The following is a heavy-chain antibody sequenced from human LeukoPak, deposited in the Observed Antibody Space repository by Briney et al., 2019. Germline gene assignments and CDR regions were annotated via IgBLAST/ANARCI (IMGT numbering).Heavy chain of an antibody. V-gene: IGHV4-59*01. CDR3: ARASSTRPLLMLHYY. D-gene: IGHD3-10*01. CDR2: IYYSGST. CDR1: GGSISSYY. J-gene: IGHJ4*02. Sequence: KPSETLSLTCTVSGGSISSYYWSWIRQPPGKGLEWLGYIYYSGSTNYNPSLKSRVTISVDTSKNQFSLKLSSVTAADTAVYYCARASSTRPLLMLHYYWGQGTLVTVSS.